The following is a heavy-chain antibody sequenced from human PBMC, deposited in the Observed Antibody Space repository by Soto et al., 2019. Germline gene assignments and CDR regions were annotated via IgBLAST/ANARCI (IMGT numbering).Heavy chain of an antibody. CDR2: ISSSGSTI. CDR1: GFTFSDYY. Sequence: GGSLRLSCAASGFTFSDYYMSWIRQAPGKGLEWVSYISSSGSTIYYADSVKGRFTISRDNAKNSLYLQMNSLRAEDTAVYYCARVPEYGPTGGYSGYEPYYYYYYMDVWGKGTTVTVSS. D-gene: IGHD5-12*01. J-gene: IGHJ6*03. CDR3: ARVPEYGPTGGYSGYEPYYYYYYMDV. V-gene: IGHV3-11*01.